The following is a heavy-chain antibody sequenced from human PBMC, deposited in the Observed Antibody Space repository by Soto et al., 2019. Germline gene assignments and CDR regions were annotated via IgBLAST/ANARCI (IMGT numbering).Heavy chain of an antibody. V-gene: IGHV2-5*02. CDR2: IYWDDDK. D-gene: IGHD2-15*01. CDR1: GFSLSTSGVG. CDR3: AHAYCSGGSCYSARLDY. J-gene: IGHJ4*02. Sequence: QITLKESGPTLVKPTQTLTLTCTFSGFSLSTSGVGVGWIRQPPGKALEWLALIYWDDDKRYSPSLKSRLTLTKDTSKNQVVLTMTNMDPVDTATYYCAHAYCSGGSCYSARLDYWGQGTLVTVSS.